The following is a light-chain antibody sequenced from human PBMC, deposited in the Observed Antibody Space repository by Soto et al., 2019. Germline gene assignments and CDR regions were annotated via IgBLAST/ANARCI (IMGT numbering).Light chain of an antibody. CDR1: QGINSY. CDR3: QKYNTFWT. CDR2: TAS. V-gene: IGKV1-9*01. J-gene: IGKJ1*01. Sequence: DIQLTQSPSFLSASVGDRVTVTCRASQGINSYLAWYQQKPGKAPKLLIYTASTLQSGVPSRFSGSGSGIEFTLTIINLQPEDFAVYYRQKYNTFWTFGQGTKVDIK.